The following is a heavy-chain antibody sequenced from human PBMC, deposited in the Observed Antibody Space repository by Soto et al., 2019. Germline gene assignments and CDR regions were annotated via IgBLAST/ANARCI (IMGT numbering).Heavy chain of an antibody. D-gene: IGHD2-15*01. Sequence: TLSLTCTVASGTISSGDYCWSWMRQHSSGGSEWIGHFYYSRSTYYNPSLKSRVTISADTSKNQFSLKLSSVTAADTAVYYCARRCSGGSCYNLGYYGMDVWGQGTTVTVSS. V-gene: IGHV4-31*03. CDR3: ARRCSGGSCYNLGYYGMDV. CDR2: FYYSRST. CDR1: SGTISSGDYC. J-gene: IGHJ6*02.